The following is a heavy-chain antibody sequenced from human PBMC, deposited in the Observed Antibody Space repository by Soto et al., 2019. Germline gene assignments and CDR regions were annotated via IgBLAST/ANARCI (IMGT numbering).Heavy chain of an antibody. Sequence: EVQLVESGGGLVKPGGSLRLSCAASGFTFSSYGINWVRQAPGKGLEWVSSISSSSIYIYYADSVKGRFTISRDNAKNSLYLQMNSLRAEDTAVYYCARGALYNWNYDWFDPWGQGTLVTVSS. CDR1: GFTFSSYG. CDR2: ISSSSIYI. D-gene: IGHD1-7*01. J-gene: IGHJ5*02. CDR3: ARGALYNWNYDWFDP. V-gene: IGHV3-21*01.